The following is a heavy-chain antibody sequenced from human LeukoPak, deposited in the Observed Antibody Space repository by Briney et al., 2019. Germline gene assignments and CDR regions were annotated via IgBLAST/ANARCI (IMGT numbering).Heavy chain of an antibody. D-gene: IGHD1-26*01. J-gene: IGHJ5*02. CDR2: IHYSGST. V-gene: IGHV4-59*08. Sequence: SQTLSLTCTVSGGSISPYYWTWIRQPPGKGLEWMGYIHYSGSTSYNPSLTSRVTTSIATSKMRFSLTLGSVTAADTAIDYCARGVGAYPWGQGTLVTVSS. CDR3: ARGVGAYP. CDR1: GGSISPYY.